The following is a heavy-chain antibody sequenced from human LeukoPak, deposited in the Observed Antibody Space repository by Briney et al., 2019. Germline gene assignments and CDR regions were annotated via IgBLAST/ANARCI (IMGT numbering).Heavy chain of an antibody. CDR2: ISGSGGST. Sequence: GGSLRLSCAASGFTFSSYAMSWVRQAPGKGLEWVSAISGSGGSTYYADSVKGRFTISRDSSKNTLYLQMNSLRAEDTAVYYCRTDPVSSGWYRFDYWGQGTLVTVSS. V-gene: IGHV3-23*01. J-gene: IGHJ4*02. CDR3: RTDPVSSGWYRFDY. CDR1: GFTFSSYA. D-gene: IGHD6-19*01.